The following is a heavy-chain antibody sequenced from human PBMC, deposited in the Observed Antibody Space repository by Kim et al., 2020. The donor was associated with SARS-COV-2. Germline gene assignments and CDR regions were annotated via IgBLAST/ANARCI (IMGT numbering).Heavy chain of an antibody. D-gene: IGHD4-17*01. Sequence: YVDPRQGRFTITRDNAKNSLYLQMNSLRAEDTAVYYCARVYGDYDYYFDYWGQGTLVTVSS. J-gene: IGHJ4*02. V-gene: IGHV3-7*04. CDR3: ARVYGDYDYYFDY.